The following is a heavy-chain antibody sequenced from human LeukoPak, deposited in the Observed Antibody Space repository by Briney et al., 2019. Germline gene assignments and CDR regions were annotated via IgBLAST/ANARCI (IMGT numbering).Heavy chain of an antibody. J-gene: IGHJ4*02. CDR3: ARETPRRGETRDGYR. CDR1: GFTFSDYY. Sequence: GGSLRLSCAASGFTFSDYYMSWIRQAPGKGLECLANIKEDGSETYYADSVVGRFTISRDNAKNSLYLQMNSLRAEDTAVYYCARETPRRGETRDGYRWGQGTLVTVSS. CDR2: IKEDGSET. D-gene: IGHD5-24*01. V-gene: IGHV3-7*01.